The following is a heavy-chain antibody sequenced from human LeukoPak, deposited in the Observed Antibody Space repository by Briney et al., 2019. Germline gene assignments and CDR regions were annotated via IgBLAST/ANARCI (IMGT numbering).Heavy chain of an antibody. CDR1: GYTFTSYY. CDR2: INPSGGST. J-gene: IGHJ6*03. D-gene: IGHD3-22*01. CDR3: ARDNANYYDSSGYPYYYYMDV. V-gene: IGHV1-46*01. Sequence: ASVKVSCKASGYTFTSYYMHWVRQAPGQGLEWMGIINPSGGSTSYAQKFQGRVTMTRDMSTSTVYMELSSLRSEDTAVYYCARDNANYYDSSGYPYYYYMDVWGKGTTVTVSS.